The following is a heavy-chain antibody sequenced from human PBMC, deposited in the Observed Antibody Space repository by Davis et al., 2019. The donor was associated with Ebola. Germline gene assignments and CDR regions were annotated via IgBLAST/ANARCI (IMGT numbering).Heavy chain of an antibody. D-gene: IGHD3-16*02. CDR3: AADRGELSFDY. J-gene: IGHJ4*02. V-gene: IGHV1-58*01. CDR2: IVVGNGNT. Sequence: SVKVSCKASGFTFTTSAVQWVRQARGQRLEWLGWIVVGNGNTNYAQKFQKRVTITRDMSTSTAYLELTSLRSEDTAVYYCAADRGELSFDYWGQGTLVTVSS. CDR1: GFTFTTSA.